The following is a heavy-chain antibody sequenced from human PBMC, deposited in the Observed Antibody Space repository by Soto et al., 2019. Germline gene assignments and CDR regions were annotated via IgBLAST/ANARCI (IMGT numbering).Heavy chain of an antibody. Sequence: KPSETLSLTCAVSGYSITSGYYWGWIRQPPGKGLEWIGSIYHSGSTYYNPSLKSRVTISVDTSKNQLSLKLSSVTAADTALYFCARQRTSVVTQAYFDVWGPGSLVTVSS. CDR2: IYHSGST. CDR3: ARQRTSVVTQAYFDV. J-gene: IGHJ4*02. D-gene: IGHD2-21*02. CDR1: GYSITSGYY. V-gene: IGHV4-38-2*01.